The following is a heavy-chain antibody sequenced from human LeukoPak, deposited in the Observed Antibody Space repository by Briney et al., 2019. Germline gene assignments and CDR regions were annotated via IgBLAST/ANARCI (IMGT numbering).Heavy chain of an antibody. J-gene: IGHJ5*02. Sequence: VASVKVSCKASGGTFSSYAISWVRQAPGQGLEWMGGIIPIFGTANYAQKFQGRVTITADESTSTAYMELSSLRSEDTAVYYCAREGVRGVTVNWFDPWGQGTLVTVSS. CDR1: GGTFSSYA. D-gene: IGHD3-10*01. CDR2: IIPIFGTA. V-gene: IGHV1-69*13. CDR3: AREGVRGVTVNWFDP.